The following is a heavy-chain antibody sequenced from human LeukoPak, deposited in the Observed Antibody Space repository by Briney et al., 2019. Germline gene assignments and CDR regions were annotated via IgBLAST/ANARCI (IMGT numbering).Heavy chain of an antibody. CDR1: VFTFSKYW. CDR3: ATKQWLAPPPDS. J-gene: IGHJ4*02. CDR2: INTDGTVT. V-gene: IGHV3-74*01. D-gene: IGHD6-19*01. Sequence: PGGSLRLSCAASVFTFSKYWMRWVRQAPGKGLESVSRINTDGTVTTYADSVKGRFTVSRDNADNTMFLQMNSVREEDTAVYYCATKQWLAPPPDSWGQGTPVTVSS.